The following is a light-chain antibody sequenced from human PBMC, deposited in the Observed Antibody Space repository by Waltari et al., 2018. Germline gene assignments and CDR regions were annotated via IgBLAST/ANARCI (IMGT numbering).Light chain of an antibody. CDR3: QSFDISLNGWV. CDR1: SSNIGAGYD. J-gene: IGLJ3*02. CDR2: VNN. Sequence: QSVLTQPPSVSGAPGQWVTIPCTGSSSNIGAGYDLHWYQQLPGTAPKLLIYVNNRRPSGVPDRFSGSRSPTSASLAITGLQPEDEADYYCQSFDISLNGWVFGGGTKVTVL. V-gene: IGLV1-40*01.